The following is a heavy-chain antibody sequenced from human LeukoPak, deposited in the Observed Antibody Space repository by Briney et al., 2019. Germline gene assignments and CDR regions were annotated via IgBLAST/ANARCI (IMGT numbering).Heavy chain of an antibody. J-gene: IGHJ4*02. CDR1: GYSISSGYY. D-gene: IGHD2-2*01. Sequence: SETLSLTRAVSGYSISSGYYWGWIRQPPGKGLEWIGSIYHSGSTYYNPSLKSRVTISVDTSKNQFSLKLSSVTAADTAVYYCARLGVVPAAYFDYWGQGTLVTVSS. V-gene: IGHV4-38-2*01. CDR2: IYHSGST. CDR3: ARLGVVPAAYFDY.